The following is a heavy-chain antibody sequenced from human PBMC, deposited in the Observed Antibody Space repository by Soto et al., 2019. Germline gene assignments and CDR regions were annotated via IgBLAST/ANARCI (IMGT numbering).Heavy chain of an antibody. Sequence: QLQLQESGPGLVKPSETLSLTCTVSGGSISSSSYYWGWIRQPPGKGLEWIGSIYYSGSTYYNPSLKSRVTISVDTSKNQFSLKLSSVTAADTAVYYCARQEVVGASDYWGQGTLVTVSS. CDR1: GGSISSSSYY. CDR2: IYYSGST. CDR3: ARQEVVGASDY. J-gene: IGHJ4*02. V-gene: IGHV4-39*01. D-gene: IGHD1-26*01.